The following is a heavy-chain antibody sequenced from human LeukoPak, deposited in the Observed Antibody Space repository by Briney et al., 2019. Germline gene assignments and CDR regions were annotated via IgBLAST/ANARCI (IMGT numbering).Heavy chain of an antibody. CDR2: IWYDGSNK. V-gene: IGHV3-33*01. Sequence: GGSLRLSCAASGFTFSSYGMHWVRQAPGKGLEWVAVIWYDGSNKYYADSVKGRFTISRDNSKNTLYLQMNSLRAEDTAVYYCARANPPNSSSWYRFYYYYYGMDVWGQGTTVTVSS. J-gene: IGHJ6*02. CDR3: ARANPPNSSSWYRFYYYYYGMDV. D-gene: IGHD6-13*01. CDR1: GFTFSSYG.